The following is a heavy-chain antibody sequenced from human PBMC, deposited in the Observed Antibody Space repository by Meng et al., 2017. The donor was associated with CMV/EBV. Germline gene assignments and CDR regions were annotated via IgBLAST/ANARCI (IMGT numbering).Heavy chain of an antibody. CDR1: GYTFTGYD. J-gene: IGHJ4*02. V-gene: IGHV1-2*02. D-gene: IGHD2-15*01. Sequence: VRLVSIGAGVKKPGASVKVSCKASGYTFTGYDRHWVRQAPGQGLEWMGWINPNSGGTNYAQKFQGGVTMTRDTSISTAYMELSRLRSDDTAVYYCARLGSTDDYWGQGTLVTVSS. CDR2: INPNSGGT. CDR3: ARLGSTDDY.